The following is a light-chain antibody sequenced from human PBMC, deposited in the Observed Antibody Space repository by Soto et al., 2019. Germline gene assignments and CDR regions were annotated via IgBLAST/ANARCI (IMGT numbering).Light chain of an antibody. J-gene: IGKJ3*01. CDR3: QKYNSALGIT. Sequence: DIQMTQSPSSLSASVGDRVTITCRASQGISNYLAWYQQKPGKVPKLLIYAASTLQSGVPSRFSGSGSGTDFPLTISSLQPEDVATYYCQKYNSALGITFGPGTKVDIK. CDR1: QGISNY. V-gene: IGKV1-27*01. CDR2: AAS.